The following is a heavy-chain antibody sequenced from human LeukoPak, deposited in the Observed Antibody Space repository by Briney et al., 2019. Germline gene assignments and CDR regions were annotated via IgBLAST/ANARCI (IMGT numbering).Heavy chain of an antibody. Sequence: GGSLRLSCAASGFTFSSYWMTWVRQAPGKGLEWVANIKQDGGEKYYVDSVKGRFTISRDNAKKSMYLQMNTLRVEDTAVYYCTRDLMDYDVSTGLHHYYMDVWGQGTTVTVSS. D-gene: IGHD3-9*01. CDR2: IKQDGGEK. J-gene: IGHJ6*02. CDR3: TRDLMDYDVSTGLHHYYMDV. CDR1: GFTFSSYW. V-gene: IGHV3-7*01.